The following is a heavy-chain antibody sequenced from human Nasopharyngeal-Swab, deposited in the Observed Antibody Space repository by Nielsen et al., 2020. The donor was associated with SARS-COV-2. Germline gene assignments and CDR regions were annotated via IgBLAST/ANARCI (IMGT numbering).Heavy chain of an antibody. J-gene: IGHJ4*02. CDR1: GGSFSGYY. CDR2: INHSGST. Sequence: SETLSLTCAVYGGSFSGYYWSWIRQPPGKGLEWIREINHSGSTNYNPSLKSRVTISVDTSKNQFSLKLSSVTAADTAVYYCARDLGVVSFFDYWGQGTLVTASS. CDR3: ARDLGVVSFFDY. D-gene: IGHD3-3*01. V-gene: IGHV4-34*01.